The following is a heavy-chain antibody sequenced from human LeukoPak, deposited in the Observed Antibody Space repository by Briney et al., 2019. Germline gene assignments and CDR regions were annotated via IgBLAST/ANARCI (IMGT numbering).Heavy chain of an antibody. CDR1: GGSISSGGYY. Sequence: SGTLSLTCTVSGGSISSGGYYWSWIRQHPGKGLEWIGYIYYSGSTYYNPSLKSRVTISVDTSKNQFSLKLSSVTAADTAVYYCARVSWTMVRGVSNDYWGQGTLVTVSS. J-gene: IGHJ4*02. V-gene: IGHV4-31*03. CDR2: IYYSGST. D-gene: IGHD3-10*01. CDR3: ARVSWTMVRGVSNDY.